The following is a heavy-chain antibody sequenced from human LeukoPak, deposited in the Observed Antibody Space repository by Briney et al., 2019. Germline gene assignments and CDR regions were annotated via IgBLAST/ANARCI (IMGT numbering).Heavy chain of an antibody. V-gene: IGHV3-23*01. D-gene: IGHD3-22*01. CDR2: ISSGGTT. CDR1: GFTFSSYA. Sequence: GGSLRLSCAASGFTFSSYAMSWVRQAPGKGLEWVSAISSGGTTYYADSVKGRFTISRDNSKNTLFLQMNSLRAEDTAVYYCAKETKVVITTLSDYWGQGTLVTVSS. CDR3: AKETKVVITTLSDY. J-gene: IGHJ4*02.